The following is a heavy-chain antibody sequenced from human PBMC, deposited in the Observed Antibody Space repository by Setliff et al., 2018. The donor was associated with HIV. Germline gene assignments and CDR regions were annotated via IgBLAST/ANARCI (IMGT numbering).Heavy chain of an antibody. CDR3: ARDPGYTSGSTFHFDD. D-gene: IGHD5-18*01. CDR1: GGSMSDYY. V-gene: IGHV4-4*07. CDR2: IYSSGST. Sequence: SSETLSLTCTVSGGSMSDYYWNWIRQPAGKGLEWIGRIYSSGSTNHNPSLKSRVTMSVDTSKYQFSLSLSSVTAADTAVYFCARDPGYTSGSTFHFDDWGQGTLVTVSS. J-gene: IGHJ4*02.